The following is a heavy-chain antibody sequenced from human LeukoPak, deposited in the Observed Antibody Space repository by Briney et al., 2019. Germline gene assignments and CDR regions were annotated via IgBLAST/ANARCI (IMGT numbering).Heavy chain of an antibody. J-gene: IGHJ4*02. CDR2: IYTSGST. V-gene: IGHV4-4*07. D-gene: IGHD4-17*01. Sequence: KPSETLSLTCTVSGGSISSYYWSWIRQPAGKGLEWIGRIYTSGSTNYNPSLKSRVTMSVDTSKNQFSLKLNSVTAADTAVYYCARGGDYGDLRYFDYWGQGTLVTVSS. CDR1: GGSISSYY. CDR3: ARGGDYGDLRYFDY.